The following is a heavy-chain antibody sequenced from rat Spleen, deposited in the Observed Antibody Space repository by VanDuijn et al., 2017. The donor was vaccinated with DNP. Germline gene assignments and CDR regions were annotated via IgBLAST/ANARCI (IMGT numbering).Heavy chain of an antibody. CDR1: GYSITSNFR. CDR3: AVQLGVFDY. CDR2: INSAGST. V-gene: IGHV3-3*01. D-gene: IGHD5-1*01. J-gene: IGHJ2*01. Sequence: EVQLQESGPGLVKPSQSLSLTCSVTGYSITSNFRWTWIRKFAGNKLECMGYINSAGSTDFNPSLKSRISITRDTSKNQFFLQVNSITAEDSATYYCAVQLGVFDYWGHGVMVTVSS.